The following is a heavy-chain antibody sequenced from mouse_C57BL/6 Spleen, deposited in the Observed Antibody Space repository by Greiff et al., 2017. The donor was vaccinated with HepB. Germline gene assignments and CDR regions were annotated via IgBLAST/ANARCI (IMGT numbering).Heavy chain of an antibody. CDR2: IHPNSGST. J-gene: IGHJ1*03. D-gene: IGHD2-1*01. CDR3: ARVSFYYGNHESCYFDV. Sequence: QVQLQQPGAELVKPGASVKLSCKASGYTFTSYWMHWVKQRPGQGLEWIGMIHPNSGSTNYNEKFKSKATLTVDKSSSTAYMQLSSLTSEDSAVYYCARVSFYYGNHESCYFDVWGTGTTVTVSS. V-gene: IGHV1-64*01. CDR1: GYTFTSYW.